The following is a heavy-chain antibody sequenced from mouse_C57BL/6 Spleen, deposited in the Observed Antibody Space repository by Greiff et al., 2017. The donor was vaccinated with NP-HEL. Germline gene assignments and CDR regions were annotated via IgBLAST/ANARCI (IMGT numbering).Heavy chain of an antibody. Sequence: EVHLVESGVGLVKPGGSLQLSCAAPGFTFSSYVMSWVRQTPEKRLEWVAYFSSGGAYTYFADSVQGRFTICRDPARNTLYLQMSCLKTEDTAMYYCTRDYYGSSPFAYWGQGTLVTVSA. D-gene: IGHD1-1*01. CDR1: GFTFSSYV. CDR2: FSSGGAYT. V-gene: IGHV5-9-1*02. J-gene: IGHJ3*01. CDR3: TRDYYGSSPFAY.